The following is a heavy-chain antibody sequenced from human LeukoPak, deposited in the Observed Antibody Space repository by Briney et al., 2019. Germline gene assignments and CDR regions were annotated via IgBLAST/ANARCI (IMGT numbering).Heavy chain of an antibody. CDR1: GFTFSDYY. Sequence: GGSLMLSCAASGFTFSDYYMSWIRQAPGKVLELLSYIYGIDSTISYAASVKGRFTISRDNAKNSLYLQMNSLRAEDTAVYYCARDAYYYDSSSYHRNAFDIWGQGPVVTVSS. CDR2: IYGIDSTI. V-gene: IGHV3-11*01. D-gene: IGHD3-22*01. J-gene: IGHJ3*02. CDR3: ARDAYYYDSSSYHRNAFDI.